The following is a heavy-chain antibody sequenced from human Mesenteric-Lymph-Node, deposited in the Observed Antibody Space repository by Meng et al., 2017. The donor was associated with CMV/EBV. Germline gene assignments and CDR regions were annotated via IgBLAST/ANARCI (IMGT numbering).Heavy chain of an antibody. D-gene: IGHD2-2*01. CDR1: GYSFTSYW. CDR3: GRLLPSGIHLGWFDP. CDR2: IHPDDSDT. J-gene: IGHJ5*02. Sequence: GESLKISCKGSGYSFTSYWIGWVRQMPGRGLELMGIIHPDDSDTRYSPSFQGQVTISADKSSNTAYLQWSSLRASDTAMYYCGRLLPSGIHLGWFDPWGQGTLVTVSS. V-gene: IGHV5-51*01.